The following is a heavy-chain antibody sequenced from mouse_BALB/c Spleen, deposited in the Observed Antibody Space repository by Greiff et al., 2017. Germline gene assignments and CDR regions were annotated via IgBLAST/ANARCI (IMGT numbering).Heavy chain of an antibody. V-gene: IGHV1-7*01. CDR2: INPSTGYT. CDR3: ARGLDAGAY. Sequence: VQLQESGAELAKPGASVKMSCKASGYTFTSYWMHWVKQRPGQGLGWIGYINPSTGYTEYNQKFKDKATLTADKSSSTAYMQLSSLTSEDSAVYYCARGLDAGAYWGQGTTLTVSS. J-gene: IGHJ2*01. CDR1: GYTFTSYW. D-gene: IGHD3-3*01.